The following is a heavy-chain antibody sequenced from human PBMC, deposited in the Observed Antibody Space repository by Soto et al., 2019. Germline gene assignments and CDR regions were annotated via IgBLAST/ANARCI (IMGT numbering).Heavy chain of an antibody. J-gene: IGHJ6*02. CDR1: GYTFTSYY. V-gene: IGHV1-46*01. CDR2: INPSGGST. CDR3: AREGGIVVVPAAIASYYYYGMDV. D-gene: IGHD2-2*02. Sequence: GASVKVSCKASGYTFTSYYMHWLRQAPGQGLEWMGIINPSGGSTRYAQKFQGRVTMTRDTSTSTVYMELSSLRSEDTAVYYCAREGGIVVVPAAIASYYYYGMDVWGQGTTVTVYS.